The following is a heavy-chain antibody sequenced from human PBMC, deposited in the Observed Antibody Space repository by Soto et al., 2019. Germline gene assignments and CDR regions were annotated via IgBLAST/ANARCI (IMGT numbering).Heavy chain of an antibody. CDR2: INPSGGST. CDR1: GYTFTSYY. J-gene: IGHJ4*02. Sequence: AASVKVSCKASGYTFTSYYMHWVRQAPGQGLEWMGIINPSGGSTSYAQKFQGRVTMTRDTSTSTVYMELSSLRSEDTAVYYCARALQKDYYDSSGSGYWGQGTLVTVSS. CDR3: ARALQKDYYDSSGSGY. V-gene: IGHV1-46*01. D-gene: IGHD3-22*01.